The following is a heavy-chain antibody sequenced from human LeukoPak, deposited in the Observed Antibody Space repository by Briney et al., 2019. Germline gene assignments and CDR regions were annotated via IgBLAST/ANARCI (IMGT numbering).Heavy chain of an antibody. CDR1: GFTFSDYY. V-gene: IGHV3-11*01. CDR2: ISSSGSTI. Sequence: PGGSLRLSCAASGFTFSDYYMSWIRQAPGKGLEWVSYISSSGSTIYYADSVKGRFTISRDNAKNSLYLQMNSLRAEDTAVYYCAKESRYYDFWSGYYNHSPFDYWGQGTLVTVSS. J-gene: IGHJ4*02. D-gene: IGHD3-3*01. CDR3: AKESRYYDFWSGYYNHSPFDY.